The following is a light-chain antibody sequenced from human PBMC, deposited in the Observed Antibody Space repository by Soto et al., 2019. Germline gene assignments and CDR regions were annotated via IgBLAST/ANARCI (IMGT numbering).Light chain of an antibody. V-gene: IGKV3-11*01. CDR3: QQRSDWPIT. Sequence: EIVLTQFPATLSLSPGERATLSCRASQSVGSYLAWYQRKPGQAPRLLIYDVSTRATGIPARFSGSGSGTDFTLTITSLEPEDFAVYSCQQRSDWPITFGQGTRLEIK. J-gene: IGKJ5*01. CDR1: QSVGSY. CDR2: DVS.